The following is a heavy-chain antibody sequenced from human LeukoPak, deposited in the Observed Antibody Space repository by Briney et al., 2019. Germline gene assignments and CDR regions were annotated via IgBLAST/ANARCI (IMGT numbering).Heavy chain of an antibody. Sequence: ASVKDSCKAAGYTFTGYYMHWVRQAPGRGVEWMGWINPNRECTNYAQKFQGRVTMTRDTSISTAYMELRRLTSADTAVYYCARDPPIGGADVFDIWGQGTMVTVSS. D-gene: IGHD3-10*01. V-gene: IGHV1-2*02. J-gene: IGHJ3*02. CDR1: GYTFTGYY. CDR3: ARDPPIGGADVFDI. CDR2: INPNRECT.